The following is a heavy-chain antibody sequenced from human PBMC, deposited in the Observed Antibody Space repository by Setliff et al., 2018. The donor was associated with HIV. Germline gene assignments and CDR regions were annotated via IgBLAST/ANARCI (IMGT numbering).Heavy chain of an antibody. CDR1: GFTFSSAW. V-gene: IGHV3-7*03. CDR2: ISPDGSAT. D-gene: IGHD3-10*01. J-gene: IGHJ4*02. Sequence: PGGSLRLSCAASGFTFSSAWMGWVRQAPAKGLEWVANISPDGSATYYVDSVKGRFTISRDNAKNSLYLQLNSLRAEDTAFYYCSKEKFTFTVVRGVIDSWGQGTLVTVSS. CDR3: SKEKFTFTVVRGVIDS.